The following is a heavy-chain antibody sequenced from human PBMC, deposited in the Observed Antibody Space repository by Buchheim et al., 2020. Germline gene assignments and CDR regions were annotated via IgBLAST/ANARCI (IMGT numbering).Heavy chain of an antibody. Sequence: EVQLVESGGGLVQPGGSLRLSCAASGFTFSTHWMTWVRQAPGKGLEWLANIKPDGSQKHYVDSVKGRFTISRDNDKNSLSLQMNSLRAEDTAVYYCANAPAAAGIYWGQG. J-gene: IGHJ4*02. D-gene: IGHD6-13*01. CDR2: IKPDGSQK. CDR3: ANAPAAAGIY. CDR1: GFTFSTHW. V-gene: IGHV3-7*01.